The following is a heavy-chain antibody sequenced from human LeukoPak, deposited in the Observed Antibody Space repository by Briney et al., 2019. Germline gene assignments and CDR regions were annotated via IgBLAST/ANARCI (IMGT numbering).Heavy chain of an antibody. D-gene: IGHD1-20*01. CDR3: AHITGSDAFDV. J-gene: IGHJ3*01. CDR2: INHSGST. CDR1: GGSFGGNY. V-gene: IGHV4-34*01. Sequence: SETLSLTCGVYGGSFGGNYWSWIRPSPGKGLEWIGEINHSGSTNYNPSLKSRVTISIDTSKNQFSLKMTSVTAADTALYYCAHITGSDAFDVWGQGTMVTVSS.